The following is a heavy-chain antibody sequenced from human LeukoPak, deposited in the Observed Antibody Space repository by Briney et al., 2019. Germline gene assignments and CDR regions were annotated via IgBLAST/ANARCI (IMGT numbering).Heavy chain of an antibody. V-gene: IGHV3-74*01. J-gene: IGHJ5*02. CDR2: INSDGSST. Sequence: GGSLRLSCAASGFTFNNYWMHWVRQAPGKGLVWVSRINSDGSSTSYADSVKGRFTTSRDNAKNTLYLQMNSLRAEDTAVYYCARDPRSSGWYEGNWFDPWGQGTLVTVSS. CDR3: ARDPRSSGWYEGNWFDP. D-gene: IGHD6-19*01. CDR1: GFTFNNYW.